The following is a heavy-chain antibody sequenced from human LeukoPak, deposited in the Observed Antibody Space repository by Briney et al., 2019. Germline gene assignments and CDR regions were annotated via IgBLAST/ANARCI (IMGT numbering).Heavy chain of an antibody. D-gene: IGHD2-15*01. CDR2: IIPILGIA. J-gene: IGHJ4*02. V-gene: IGHV1-69*04. CDR1: GGTFSSYA. CDR3: ARDLYCSGGSCYPGNDY. Sequence: SVKVSCKASGGTFSSYAISWVRQAPGQGLEWMGRIIPILGIANYAQKFQGRVTITADKSTSTAYMELSSLRSEDTAVYYCARDLYCSGGSCYPGNDYWGQGTLVTVSS.